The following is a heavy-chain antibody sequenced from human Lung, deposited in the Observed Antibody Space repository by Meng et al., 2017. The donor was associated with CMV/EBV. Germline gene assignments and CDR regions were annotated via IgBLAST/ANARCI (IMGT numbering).Heavy chain of an antibody. D-gene: IGHD2-2*01. V-gene: IGHV3-15*01. Sequence: LXCAASGFTFSNAWMSWVRQAPGKGLEWVGRIKSKTDGGTTDYAAPVKGRFTISRDDSKNTLYLQMNSLKTEDTAVYYCTTDEYCSSTSCYPPFDYWXQGTLVTVSS. J-gene: IGHJ4*02. CDR2: IKSKTDGGTT. CDR3: TTDEYCSSTSCYPPFDY. CDR1: GFTFSNAW.